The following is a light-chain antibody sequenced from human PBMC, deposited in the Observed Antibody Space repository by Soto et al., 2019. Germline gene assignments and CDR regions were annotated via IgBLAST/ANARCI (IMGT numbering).Light chain of an antibody. Sequence: EIVLTQSPATLSLSPGERATLSCRASQSVGSYLAWYQQKPGQAPRLLIYDASNRATGIPARFSGSGSGTDFTLTISSLEPEDFAVYYCQQRSNWPPETFGQGTRLQI. CDR3: QQRSNWPPET. CDR1: QSVGSY. V-gene: IGKV3-11*01. CDR2: DAS. J-gene: IGKJ5*01.